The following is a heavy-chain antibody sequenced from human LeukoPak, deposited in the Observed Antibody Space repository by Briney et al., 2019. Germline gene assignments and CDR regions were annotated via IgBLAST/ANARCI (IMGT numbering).Heavy chain of an antibody. CDR1: GFTFSSFE. V-gene: IGHV3-48*03. CDR2: ISDSGSGI. J-gene: IGHJ4*02. Sequence: PGGSLRLSCAASGFTFSSFEMNWVRQAPGRGLEWVSYISDSGSGIYYAESVRGRFTVSRDNAKNSLYLQMNSLRAEDTAVYYCANDRASLDYWGQGTLVTVSS. D-gene: IGHD3-9*01. CDR3: ANDRASLDY.